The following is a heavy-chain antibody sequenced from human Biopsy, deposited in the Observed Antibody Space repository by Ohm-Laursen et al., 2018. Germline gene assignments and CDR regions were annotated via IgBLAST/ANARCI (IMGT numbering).Heavy chain of an antibody. CDR2: IDYRGST. D-gene: IGHD6-19*01. CDR1: GGSISRYY. CDR3: ATTTMDTSGWFGNYFDS. J-gene: IGHJ4*02. V-gene: IGHV4-59*08. Sequence: PPGTLSLTCTVSGGSISRYYWSWIRQPPGKGLEWIGYIDYRGSTKYNPSLRSRVTISIDTSRNQFSLKLSSVTAADTAVYYCATTTMDTSGWFGNYFDSWGQGTLVTVSA.